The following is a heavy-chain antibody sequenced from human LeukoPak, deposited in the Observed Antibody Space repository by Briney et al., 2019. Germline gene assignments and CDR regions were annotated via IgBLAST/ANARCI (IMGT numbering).Heavy chain of an antibody. Sequence: PGGSLRLSCAASGFTFTSYWMSWVRQAPGKGLAWVANINQDGSEKYHVDSVKGRFTISRDNARSSLHLQMNSLRAEDTAVYYCVRDSSTPDYWGQGTLVTVSS. J-gene: IGHJ4*02. CDR2: INQDGSEK. CDR3: VRDSSTPDY. V-gene: IGHV3-7*01. CDR1: GFTFTSYW. D-gene: IGHD3-10*01.